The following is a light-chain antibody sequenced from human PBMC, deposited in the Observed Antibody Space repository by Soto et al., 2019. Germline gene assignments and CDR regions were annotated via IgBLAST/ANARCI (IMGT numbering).Light chain of an antibody. Sequence: DVAMTQSPLFLPVTLGQPASISCRSSQSLVHSDGNTYLNWFQQRPGQSPRRLIYKVSNRDSGVPDRFSGSGSGTDFTLKISRVEAEDVGVYYCMQGTYLRTFGQGTKVEIK. V-gene: IGKV2-30*02. CDR2: KVS. CDR1: QSLVHSDGNTY. J-gene: IGKJ1*01. CDR3: MQGTYLRT.